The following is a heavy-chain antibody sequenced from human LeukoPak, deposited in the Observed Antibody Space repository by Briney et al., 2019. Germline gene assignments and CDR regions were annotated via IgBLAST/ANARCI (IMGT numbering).Heavy chain of an antibody. Sequence: PVKVSCKASGGTFSSYAISWVRQAPGQGLEWMGRIIPILRTPNYAQNFQGRVTITTDESTSTAYMELSSLRSEDTAVYYCARDAGRYGSVPQRNWGQGTLVTVSS. J-gene: IGHJ4*02. CDR2: IIPILRTP. V-gene: IGHV1-69*11. D-gene: IGHD3-10*01. CDR1: GGTFSSYA. CDR3: ARDAGRYGSVPQRN.